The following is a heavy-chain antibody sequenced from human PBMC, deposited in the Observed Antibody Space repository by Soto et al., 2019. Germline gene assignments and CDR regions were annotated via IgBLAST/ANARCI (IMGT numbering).Heavy chain of an antibody. CDR1: GFTFSSDA. CDR3: AKIKSSSWYYYSYMAV. CDR2: ISGSGGST. J-gene: IGHJ6*03. Sequence: PGGSLRVSCAASGFTFSSDAMSWVRQAPGKGLEWVSAISGSGGSTYYADSVKGRFTISRDNSKNTLYLQMNSLRAEDTAVYYCAKIKSSSWYYYSYMAVWGKGTTVTVSS. V-gene: IGHV3-23*01. D-gene: IGHD6-13*01.